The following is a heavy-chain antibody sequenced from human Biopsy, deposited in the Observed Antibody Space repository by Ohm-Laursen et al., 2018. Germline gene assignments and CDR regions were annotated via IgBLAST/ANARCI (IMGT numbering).Heavy chain of an antibody. CDR2: INHGGTT. D-gene: IGHD3-16*01. CDR3: ARGRNYIWGNEPWD. CDR1: SGSFSDDY. Sequence: SETLSLTCGVYSGSFSDDYWTWIRQPPGKGLEWIGEINHGGTTKYYNPSLRSRASISKDTSKNQFSLRLTSVSAADTAVYYCARGRNYIWGNEPWDWGQGTLVTASS. V-gene: IGHV4-34*01. J-gene: IGHJ1*01.